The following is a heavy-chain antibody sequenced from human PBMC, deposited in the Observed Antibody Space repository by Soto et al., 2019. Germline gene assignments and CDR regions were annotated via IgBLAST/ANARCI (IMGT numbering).Heavy chain of an antibody. CDR3: ARVRYSGSYYTDY. CDR2: INSDGSST. CDR1: GGSVSSSSYY. Sequence: ETLSLTCTVSGGSVSSSSYYWGWVRQPPGKGLMWVSRINSDGSSTNYADSVKGRFTISRDNAKNTLYLQMNSLRAEDSAVYYCARVRYSGSYYTDYWGQGTQVTVSS. D-gene: IGHD1-26*01. J-gene: IGHJ4*02. V-gene: IGHV3-74*01.